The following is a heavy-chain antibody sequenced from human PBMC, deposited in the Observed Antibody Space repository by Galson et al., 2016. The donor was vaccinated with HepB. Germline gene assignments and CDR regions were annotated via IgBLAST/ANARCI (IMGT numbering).Heavy chain of an antibody. V-gene: IGHV3-74*01. CDR1: GFTFSSYW. J-gene: IGHJ4*02. CDR3: AKESGLWNVKTDFDY. D-gene: IGHD1-1*01. Sequence: SLRLSCAASGFTFSSYWMHWVRQATGKGLVWVSRINSDGSSTSYADSVKGRFTISRDNAKNTLYLPMNSLRADDTAVYYCAKESGLWNVKTDFDYWGQGTVVTVSS. CDR2: INSDGSST.